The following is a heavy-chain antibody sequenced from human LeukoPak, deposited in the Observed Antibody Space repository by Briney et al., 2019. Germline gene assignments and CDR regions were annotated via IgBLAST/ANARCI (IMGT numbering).Heavy chain of an antibody. V-gene: IGHV3-23*01. CDR2: ISGSGGST. Sequence: GGSLRLSCAASGFTFSSYAMSWVRQAPGKGLEWVSAISGSGGSTYYADSVKGRFTISRDNSKNTLYLQMNSLRAEDTAVYCCAKDLGYCTNGVCYKEKYFQHWGQGTLVTVSS. CDR3: AKDLGYCTNGVCYKEKYFQH. J-gene: IGHJ1*01. D-gene: IGHD2-8*01. CDR1: GFTFSSYA.